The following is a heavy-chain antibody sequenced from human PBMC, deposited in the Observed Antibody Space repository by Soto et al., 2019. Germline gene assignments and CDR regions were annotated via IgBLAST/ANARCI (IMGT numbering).Heavy chain of an antibody. J-gene: IGHJ6*02. V-gene: IGHV1-69*01. CDR1: GGTFSSYA. D-gene: IGHD3-10*01. CDR2: IIPIFGTA. CDR3: ARSRYYYGSGSYYHPMDV. Sequence: QVQLVQSGAEVKKPGSSVKVSCKASGGTFSSYAISWVRQAPGQGLEWMGGIIPIFGTANYAQKFQGRVTITADESTSTAYMALSCLRSEDTAVYYCARSRYYYGSGSYYHPMDVWGQGTTVTVSS.